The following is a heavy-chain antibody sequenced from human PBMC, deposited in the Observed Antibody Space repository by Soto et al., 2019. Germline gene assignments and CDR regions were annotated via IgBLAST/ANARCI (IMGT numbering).Heavy chain of an antibody. J-gene: IGHJ3*01. V-gene: IGHV3-74*03. CDR2: IHNDGSRT. CDR1: GFTFSYYW. CDR3: ARGDRGAFDL. Sequence: EVQLVESGGGLVQPGESLRLSCAASGFTFSYYWMHWVRQTPGKGLLWVSHIHNDGSRTTYADSVKGRFTISRDNARNTVYLQMNSLRDDDMAVYYCARGDRGAFDLWGQGTAVTVSS. D-gene: IGHD1-26*01.